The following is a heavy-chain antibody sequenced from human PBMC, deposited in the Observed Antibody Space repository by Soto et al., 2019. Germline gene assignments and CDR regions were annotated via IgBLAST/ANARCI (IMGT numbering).Heavy chain of an antibody. V-gene: IGHV1-8*02. CDR1: GYTFTDYD. D-gene: IGHD3-16*01. CDR3: ARNLYNTGDFDH. CDR2: MTPNSGNT. J-gene: IGHJ5*02. Sequence: QVQLMQSGAEVRKPVASVKVSCRASGYTFTDYDINWVRQATGQGLEWLGWMTPNSGNTGYALKFQGRVTLTRDISRSTAYMELSSLTSEDTAVYYCARNLYNTGDFDHWGQGTLVTVSS.